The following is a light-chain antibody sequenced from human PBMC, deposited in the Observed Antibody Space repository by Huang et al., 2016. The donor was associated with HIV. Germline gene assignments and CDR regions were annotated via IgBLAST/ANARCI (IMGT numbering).Light chain of an antibody. CDR2: AAS. J-gene: IGKJ4*01. Sequence: DIQMTQSPSSLSASVGDRVTLTCRASQSISTSLNWYQQKPGKVPELLIYAASTWQSGVPSRFSGWGSGTDFTLTISTLQPADFATYYCQQSFSSPPTFGGGTRVEIK. CDR1: QSISTS. V-gene: IGKV1-39*01. CDR3: QQSFSSPPT.